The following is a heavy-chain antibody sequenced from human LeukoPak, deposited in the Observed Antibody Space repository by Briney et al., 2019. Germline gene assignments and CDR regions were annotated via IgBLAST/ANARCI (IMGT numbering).Heavy chain of an antibody. CDR1: GGSISSYC. CDR2: IYYSGST. V-gene: IGHV4-59*01. Sequence: KPSETLSLTCTVSGGSISSYCWSWIRQPPGKGLEWIGYIYYSGSTNYNPSLKSRVTISVDTSKNQFSLKLSSVTGADTAVYYCARRTGYYDGFDYWGQGTLVTVSS. J-gene: IGHJ4*02. CDR3: ARRTGYYDGFDY. D-gene: IGHD3/OR15-3a*01.